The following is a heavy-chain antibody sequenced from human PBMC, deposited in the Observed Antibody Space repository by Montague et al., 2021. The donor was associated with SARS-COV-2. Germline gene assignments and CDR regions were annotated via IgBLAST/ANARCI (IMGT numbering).Heavy chain of an antibody. V-gene: IGHV4-59*01. CDR1: GGSISGYY. J-gene: IGHJ4*02. D-gene: IGHD2-2*01. CDR3: ARAQTTSFLANCVNYFDY. Sequence: SETLSLTCTVTGGSISGYYWTWMRQPPGKGLEWLGHIYYTGRTKYNPSLKSRVTISIDTPKNQFSLKLRSVTAADTAVYFCARAQTTSFLANCVNYFDYWGQGALVTVSS. CDR2: IYYTGRT.